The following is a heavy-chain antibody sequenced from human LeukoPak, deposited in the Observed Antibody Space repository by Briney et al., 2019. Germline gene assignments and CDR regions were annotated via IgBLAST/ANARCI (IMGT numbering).Heavy chain of an antibody. Sequence: SETLSLTCAVYGGSFSGYYWSWIRQPPGKGLEWIGEINHSGSTNYNPSLKSRVTISVDTSKNQFSLKLSSVTAADTAVYYCARHRGFGVVINHFDYWGQGTLVTVSS. CDR2: INHSGST. CDR3: ARHRGFGVVINHFDY. V-gene: IGHV4-34*01. D-gene: IGHD3-3*01. J-gene: IGHJ4*02. CDR1: GGSFSGYY.